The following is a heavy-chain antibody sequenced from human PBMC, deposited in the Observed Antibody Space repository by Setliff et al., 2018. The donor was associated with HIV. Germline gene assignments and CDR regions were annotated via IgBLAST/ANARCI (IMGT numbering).Heavy chain of an antibody. D-gene: IGHD3-3*01. CDR2: ISIGSGGAI. Sequence: GESLKISCAASGFTFSRYAMTWVRQAPGKGLEWVSSISIGSGGAIDYADSVQGRFTISRDNSKNSLYLQMNGLRVEDTGVYYCARDNLYYNLYDGSPVYGMDVWGQGTTVTVS. V-gene: IGHV3-21*01. J-gene: IGHJ6*02. CDR3: ARDNLYYNLYDGSPVYGMDV. CDR1: GFTFSRYA.